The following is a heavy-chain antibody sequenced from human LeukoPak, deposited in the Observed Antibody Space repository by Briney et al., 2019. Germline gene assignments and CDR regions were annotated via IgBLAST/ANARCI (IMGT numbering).Heavy chain of an antibody. CDR3: ARDTYYYDSSGYYHANLTFDY. D-gene: IGHD3-22*01. CDR2: IDYSGTT. Sequence: SETLSLTCTVSGGSISSSSYYWVWIRQPPGKGLEWIGTIDYSGTTYYKPSLKSRVTISVDTSKNQFSLKLSSVTAADTAVYYCARDTYYYDSSGYYHANLTFDYWGQGTLVTVSS. V-gene: IGHV4-39*07. J-gene: IGHJ4*02. CDR1: GGSISSSSYY.